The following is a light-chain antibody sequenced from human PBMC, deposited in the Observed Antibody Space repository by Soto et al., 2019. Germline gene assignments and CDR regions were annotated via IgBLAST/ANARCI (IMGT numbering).Light chain of an antibody. CDR3: QQYGSSPLT. J-gene: IGKJ4*01. V-gene: IGKV3-20*01. CDR1: QSVSSNN. Sequence: EIVLTQSPGTLSLSPGGRATLSCRASQSVSSNNLAWYQQKPGQAPRLLIFGASGTAPGIPDRFSGSGSGTDFTLTISRLQPEDFAVYYCQQYGSSPLTFGGGTKVEIK. CDR2: GAS.